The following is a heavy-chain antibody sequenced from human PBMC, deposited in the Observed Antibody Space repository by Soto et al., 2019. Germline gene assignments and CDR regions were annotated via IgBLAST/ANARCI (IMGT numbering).Heavy chain of an antibody. J-gene: IGHJ6*02. D-gene: IGHD6-6*01. CDR1: GFTFSSYG. Sequence: GGSLRLSCAASGFTFSSYGMHWVRQAPGKGLEWVAVIWYDGSNKYYADSVKGRFTISRDNSKNTLYLQMNSLRAEDTAVYYCARVLYSSSQVHYYYYYGMDVWGQGTTVTVSS. CDR2: IWYDGSNK. V-gene: IGHV3-33*01. CDR3: ARVLYSSSQVHYYYYYGMDV.